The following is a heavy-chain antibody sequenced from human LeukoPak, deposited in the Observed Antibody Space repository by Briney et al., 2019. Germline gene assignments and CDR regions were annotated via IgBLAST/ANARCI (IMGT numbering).Heavy chain of an antibody. J-gene: IGHJ2*01. D-gene: IGHD3-22*01. CDR1: GDYINNYY. CDR2: IYGSGTT. CDR3: ARDRYDTSVDGHWFFDL. Sequence: SETLSLTCTVFGDYINNYYWSWIRQPAGRGLEWIGRIYGSGTTNYNPSLKSRVTMSVDTSKDQFSLKVRSVTAADTAVYYCARDRYDTSVDGHWFFDLWGRGTLVTVSS. V-gene: IGHV4-4*07.